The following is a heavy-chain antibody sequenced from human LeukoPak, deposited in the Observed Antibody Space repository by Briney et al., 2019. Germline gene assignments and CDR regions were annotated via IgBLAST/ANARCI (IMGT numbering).Heavy chain of an antibody. D-gene: IGHD3-10*01. J-gene: IGHJ4*02. V-gene: IGHV4-38-2*02. CDR1: GYSVSSGYY. CDR3: ASLLLGFGGLTSWDH. Sequence: SETLSLTCTVSGYSVSSGYYWGWIRQPPGQGLEWIGSMHHSGSYYYNPSLKSRVTISLDTSKNQFSLKLTSVTAADTAFFYFASLLLGFGGLTSWDHWGQGTLVTVSS. CDR2: MHHSGSY.